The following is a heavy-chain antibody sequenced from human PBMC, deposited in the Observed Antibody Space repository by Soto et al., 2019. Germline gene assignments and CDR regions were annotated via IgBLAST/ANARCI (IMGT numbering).Heavy chain of an antibody. CDR1: GGSISSSSYY. CDR2: IYYSGST. D-gene: IGHD3-10*01. CDR3: ARLHPLWFGDPLCYFDY. Sequence: SETLSLTCTVSGGSISSSSYYWGWIRQPPGKGLEWIGSIYYSGSTYYNPSLKSRVTISVDTSKNQFSLKLSSVTAADTAVYYCARLHPLWFGDPLCYFDYWGQGTLVTVSS. V-gene: IGHV4-39*01. J-gene: IGHJ4*02.